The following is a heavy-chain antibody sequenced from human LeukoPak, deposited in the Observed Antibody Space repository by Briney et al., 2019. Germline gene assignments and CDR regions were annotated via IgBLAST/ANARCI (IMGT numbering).Heavy chain of an antibody. CDR2: ISYDGSNK. CDR1: GFTFSSYG. J-gene: IGHJ4*02. CDR3: AKDRGSGSRKLYYFDY. Sequence: GGSLRLFCAASGFTFSSYGMHWVRQAPGKGLEWVAVISYDGSNKYYADSVKGRFTISRDNSKNTLYLQMNSLRAEDTAVYYCAKDRGSGSRKLYYFDYWGQGTLVTVSS. V-gene: IGHV3-30*18. D-gene: IGHD3-10*01.